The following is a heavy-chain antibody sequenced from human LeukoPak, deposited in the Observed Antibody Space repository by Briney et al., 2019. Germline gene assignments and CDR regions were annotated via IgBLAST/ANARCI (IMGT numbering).Heavy chain of an antibody. D-gene: IGHD6-13*01. V-gene: IGHV4-38-2*02. CDR1: GYSISSGYY. J-gene: IGHJ4*02. CDR2: IYHRGST. CDR3: AREGVAVAGTPSGY. Sequence: PSETLSLTCAVSGYSISSGYYWGWIRQPPGKGLEWIGSIYHRGSTYYNPSLRSRVTLSVDTSKTQFSLKLRSVTAADRAVYYCAREGVAVAGTPSGYRGQGTLVTVSS.